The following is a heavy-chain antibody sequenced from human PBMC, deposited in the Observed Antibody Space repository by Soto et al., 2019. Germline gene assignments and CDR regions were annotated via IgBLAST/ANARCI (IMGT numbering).Heavy chain of an antibody. CDR1: GYSFTTSG. CDR3: ARRLYGDYDY. Sequence: QAQLVQSGAEVKEPGAAVKVSCKASGYSFTTSGITWVRQAPGQGLEWMGWISTYNGNTNYAQKLQDRVTLTTDTSPSTADMELRSLRADDTAVYYCARRLYGDYDYWGKGTLVNVSS. J-gene: IGHJ4*02. CDR2: ISTYNGNT. D-gene: IGHD4-17*01. V-gene: IGHV1-18*01.